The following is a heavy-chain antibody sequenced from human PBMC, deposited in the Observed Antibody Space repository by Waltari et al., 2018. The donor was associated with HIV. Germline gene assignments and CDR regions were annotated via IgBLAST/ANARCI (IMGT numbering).Heavy chain of an antibody. CDR1: GGAISSSSYY. D-gene: IGHD3-22*01. Sequence: QLQLQESGPGLVKPSETLSLTCTVSGGAISSSSYYWGWIRQPPGKGLEWIGSIYYSGSTYYNPALKSRVTISVDTSKNQFSLKLSSVTAADTAVYYCARRLVVKDAFDIWGQGTMVTVSS. CDR2: IYYSGST. J-gene: IGHJ3*02. CDR3: ARRLVVKDAFDI. V-gene: IGHV4-39*01.